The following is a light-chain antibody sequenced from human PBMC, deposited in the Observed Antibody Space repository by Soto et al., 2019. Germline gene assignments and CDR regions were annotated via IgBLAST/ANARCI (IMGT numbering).Light chain of an antibody. J-gene: IGKJ4*01. CDR2: KES. CDR1: QSINKW. Sequence: DIQLTQSPSTLSASVGDRVTITCRASQSINKWLAWYQQKPGRAPKLLIYKESTLESGVPSRFSGSGSATEFTLTIRSLQPDDFATYYCQQYHSFVSFGGGPRVVL. CDR3: QQYHSFVS. V-gene: IGKV1-5*03.